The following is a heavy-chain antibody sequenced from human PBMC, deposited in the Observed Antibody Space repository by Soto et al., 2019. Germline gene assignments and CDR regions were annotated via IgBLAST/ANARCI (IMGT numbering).Heavy chain of an antibody. CDR1: GFTFSSYG. Sequence: QVQLVESGGGVVQPGRSLRLSCAASGFTFSSYGMHWVRQAPGKGLEWVAVISYDGRNKYYADSVKGRFTISRDNSKNTLYLQMNSLRAEDTAVYYCAKGGYGGELGDYWGQGTLVTVSS. CDR2: ISYDGRNK. D-gene: IGHD4-17*01. J-gene: IGHJ4*02. V-gene: IGHV3-30*18. CDR3: AKGGYGGELGDY.